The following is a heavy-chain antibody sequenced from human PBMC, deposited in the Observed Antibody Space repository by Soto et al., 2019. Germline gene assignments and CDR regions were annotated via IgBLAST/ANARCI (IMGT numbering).Heavy chain of an antibody. D-gene: IGHD1-26*01. V-gene: IGHV1-18*01. Sequence: QVQLVQSGAEVKKPGASVKVSCKASGYTFTSYGISWVRQAPGQGREWMGRISAYNGITNYAQMLQGRVTMTTDTCKSTAYMELRSLRSDDTAVYYCARVVGALGHWFDPWGQGTLVTVSS. CDR3: ARVVGALGHWFDP. CDR1: GYTFTSYG. CDR2: ISAYNGIT. J-gene: IGHJ5*02.